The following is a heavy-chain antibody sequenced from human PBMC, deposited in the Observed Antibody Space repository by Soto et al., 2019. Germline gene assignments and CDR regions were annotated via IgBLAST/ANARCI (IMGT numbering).Heavy chain of an antibody. V-gene: IGHV4-31*03. J-gene: IGHJ6*02. D-gene: IGHD4-17*01. CDR1: GGSISSGGYY. Sequence: PSETLSLTCTVSGGSISSGGYYWSWIRQHPGKGLEWIGYIYYSGSTYYNPSLKSRVTISVDTSKNQFSLKLSSVTAADTAVYYCARFDDYGPKYYYGMDVWGQGTTVTVSS. CDR2: IYYSGST. CDR3: ARFDDYGPKYYYGMDV.